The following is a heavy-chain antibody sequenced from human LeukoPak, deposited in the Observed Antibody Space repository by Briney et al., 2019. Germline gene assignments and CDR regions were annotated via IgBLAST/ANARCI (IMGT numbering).Heavy chain of an antibody. CDR2: IFHSGST. CDR3: AREYSYGHTGSHFDP. D-gene: IGHD5-18*01. CDR1: DGSIFSSNW. J-gene: IGHJ5*02. Sequence: SGTLSLTCAVSDGSIFSSNWWSWVRQPPGKGLEWIGQIFHSGSTSYSPSLKSRVTISVDKSKNQFSLKLTSVTAADTAVYYCAREYSYGHTGSHFDPWGQGTLVTVSS. V-gene: IGHV4-4*02.